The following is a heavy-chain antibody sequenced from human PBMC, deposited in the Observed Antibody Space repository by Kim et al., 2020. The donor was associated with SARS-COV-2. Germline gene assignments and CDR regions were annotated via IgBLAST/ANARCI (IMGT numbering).Heavy chain of an antibody. J-gene: IGHJ4*02. CDR1: GYTFTSYG. D-gene: IGHD3-10*01. V-gene: IGHV1-18*01. CDR3: ARDTFYMDYYGSESYYYFDY. Sequence: ASVKVSCKASGYTFTSYGISWVRQAPGQGLEWMGWISAYNGNTNYAQKLQGRVTMTTDTSTSTAYMELRSLRSDDTAVYYCARDTFYMDYYGSESYYYFDYWGQGTLVTVSS. CDR2: ISAYNGNT.